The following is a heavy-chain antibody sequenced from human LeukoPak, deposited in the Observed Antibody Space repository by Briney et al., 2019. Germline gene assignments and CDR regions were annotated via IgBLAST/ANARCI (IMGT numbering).Heavy chain of an antibody. CDR3: ARTYYFASGSYYDEWGLDF. V-gene: IGHV4-59*11. Sequence: SETLSLTCTVSGGSISSHYWSWIRQPPGKGLEWIGYIDYIGSANYNPSLKSRVTISRDTSKNQFSLRLTSVTAADTAVYYCARTYYFASGSYYDEWGLDFWGQGTLITVSS. CDR2: IDYIGSA. D-gene: IGHD3-10*01. CDR1: GGSISSHY. J-gene: IGHJ4*02.